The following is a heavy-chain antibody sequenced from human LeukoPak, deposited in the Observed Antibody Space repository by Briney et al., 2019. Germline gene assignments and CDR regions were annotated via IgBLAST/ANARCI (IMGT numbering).Heavy chain of an antibody. Sequence: GGSLRLSCAASGFTFSSYSMNWVRQAPGKGLEWVSYISSSSSTIYYADSVKGRFTISRDNAKNSLYLQMNSLRAEDTAVYYCARALTRDALDLWGQGTMVTVSS. CDR2: ISSSSSTI. V-gene: IGHV3-48*04. CDR1: GFTFSSYS. CDR3: ARALTRDALDL. J-gene: IGHJ3*01.